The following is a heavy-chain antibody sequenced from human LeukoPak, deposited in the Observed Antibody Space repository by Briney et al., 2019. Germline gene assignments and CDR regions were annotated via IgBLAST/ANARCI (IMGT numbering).Heavy chain of an antibody. J-gene: IGHJ4*02. CDR2: ISYDGSNK. Sequence: PGGSLRLSCAASGFTFSSYAMHWVRQAPGKGLEWVAVISYDGSNKYYADSVKGRFTISRDNSKNTLYLQMNSLRAEDTAVYYCAKEGCTFSTCYINCWGQGTLVTVSS. V-gene: IGHV3-30-3*01. CDR3: AKEGCTFSTCYINC. CDR1: GFTFSSYA. D-gene: IGHD2-2*02.